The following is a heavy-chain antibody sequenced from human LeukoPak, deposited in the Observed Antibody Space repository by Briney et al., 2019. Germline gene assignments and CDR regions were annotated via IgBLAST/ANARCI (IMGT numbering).Heavy chain of an antibody. CDR1: GGSFSGYY. V-gene: IGHV4-34*01. Sequence: PSETLSLTCAVYGGSFSGYYWSWIRQPPGKGLEWIGEINHSGSTNYNPSLKSRVTISVDTSKNQFSLKLSSVTAADTAVYYCARVRTRLYCSSSICRYWYSDLWGRGTLVTVSS. D-gene: IGHD2-2*01. J-gene: IGHJ2*01. CDR3: ARVRTRLYCSSSICRYWYSDL. CDR2: INHSGST.